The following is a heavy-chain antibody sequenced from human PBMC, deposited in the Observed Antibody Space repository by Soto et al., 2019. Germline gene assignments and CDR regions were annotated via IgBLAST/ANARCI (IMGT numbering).Heavy chain of an antibody. V-gene: IGHV3-23*01. J-gene: IGHJ4*02. D-gene: IGHD4-17*01. Sequence: TGGSLRLSCAASGFTFSEYAMTWVRQAPGKGLEWVSTISGSGGTTYYADSVKGRFTISRDNSKNTLYLQMNSLRAEDTAVYYCAKGPLYGHYVSGWGQGTLVTVSS. CDR1: GFTFSEYA. CDR3: AKGPLYGHYVSG. CDR2: ISGSGGTT.